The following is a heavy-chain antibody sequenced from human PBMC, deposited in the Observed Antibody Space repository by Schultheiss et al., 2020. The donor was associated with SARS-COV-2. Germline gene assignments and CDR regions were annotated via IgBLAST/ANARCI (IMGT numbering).Heavy chain of an antibody. Sequence: GESLKISCAASGFTFSSYGMHWVRQAPGKGLEWVAVIWYDGSNKYYADSVKGRFTISRDNSKNTLSLQMNSLRPEDTALYYCARGGYYSDSSGYYLCDYWARGALVTVSS. V-gene: IGHV3-33*08. CDR2: IWYDGSNK. CDR1: GFTFSSYG. D-gene: IGHD3-22*01. CDR3: ARGGYYSDSSGYYLCDY. J-gene: IGHJ4*02.